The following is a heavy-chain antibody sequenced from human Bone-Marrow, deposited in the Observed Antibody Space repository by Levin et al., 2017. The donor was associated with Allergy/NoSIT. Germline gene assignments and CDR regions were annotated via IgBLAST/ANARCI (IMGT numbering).Heavy chain of an antibody. CDR2: INPSGGST. D-gene: IGHD3-9*01. J-gene: IGHJ6*03. Sequence: ASVKVSCKASGYTFTSYYMHWVRQAPGQGLEWMGIINPSGGSTSYAQKFQGRVTMTRDTSTSTVYMELSSLRSEDTAVYYCARERSPYDILTGYSKGYYMDVWGKGTTVTVSS. CDR3: ARERSPYDILTGYSKGYYMDV. CDR1: GYTFTSYY. V-gene: IGHV1-46*01.